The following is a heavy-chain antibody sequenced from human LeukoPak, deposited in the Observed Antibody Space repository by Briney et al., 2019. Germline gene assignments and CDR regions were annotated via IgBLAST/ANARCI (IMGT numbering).Heavy chain of an antibody. Sequence: ASVKVSCKASGYTFTSYDINWVRQATGQGLEWMGWMNPNSGNTGYAQKFQGRVTMTRNTSISTAYMELSSLRSEDTAVYYCARVPAAKHYDILTGYYHGSPWFDPWGQGTLVTVSS. CDR3: ARVPAAKHYDILTGYYHGSPWFDP. CDR2: MNPNSGNT. D-gene: IGHD3-9*01. J-gene: IGHJ5*02. V-gene: IGHV1-8*01. CDR1: GYTFTSYD.